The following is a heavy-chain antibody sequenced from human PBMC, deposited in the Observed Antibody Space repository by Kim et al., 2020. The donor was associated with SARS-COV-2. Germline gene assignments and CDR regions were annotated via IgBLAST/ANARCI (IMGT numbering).Heavy chain of an antibody. V-gene: IGHV4-30-4*01. Sequence: SETLSLTCTASGGSISSGDYYWSCIRQPPGKGLEWIGYIYYSGSTYYNPSLKSRVTIAVDTSKNQFSLKLSSVTAADTAVYYCARYLPDGGNSDYWGPGTRVTVSS. J-gene: IGHJ4*02. D-gene: IGHD2-21*02. CDR1: GGSISSGDYY. CDR3: ARYLPDGGNSDY. CDR2: IYYSGST.